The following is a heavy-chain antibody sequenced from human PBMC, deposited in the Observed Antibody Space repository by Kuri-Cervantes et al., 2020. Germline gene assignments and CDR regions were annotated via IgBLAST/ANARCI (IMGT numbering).Heavy chain of an antibody. CDR2: INHSGST. V-gene: IGHV4-39*01. CDR1: GGSISSGDYY. CDR3: ARGQHSRRSYWYFDL. Sequence: SETLSLTCTVSGGSISSGDYYWSWIRQPPGKGLEWIGEINHSGSTNYNPSLKSRVTISVDTSKNQFSLKLSSVTAADTAVYYCARGQHSRRSYWYFDLWGRGTLVTVSS. J-gene: IGHJ2*01.